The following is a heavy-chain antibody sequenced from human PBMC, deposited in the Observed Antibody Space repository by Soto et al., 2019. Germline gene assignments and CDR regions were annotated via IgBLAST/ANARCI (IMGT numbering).Heavy chain of an antibody. CDR3: ARDPATAKPEGVDF. CDR2: INPNSGGT. J-gene: IGHJ4*02. Sequence: QVQLVQSGAEVRKPGASVKVSCKASGYTFSDYYIHWVRQAHGQGLEWMGWINPNSGGTKYAPKFRGGVTLTRDTSITPAYMEWSRLRSGETAVYYCARDPATAKPEGVDFWGQGTLVTVSS. V-gene: IGHV1-2*02. D-gene: IGHD1-1*01. CDR1: GYTFSDYY.